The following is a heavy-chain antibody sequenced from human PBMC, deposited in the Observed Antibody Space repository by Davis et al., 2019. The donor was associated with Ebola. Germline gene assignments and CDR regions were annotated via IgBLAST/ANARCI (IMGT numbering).Heavy chain of an antibody. J-gene: IGHJ4*02. Sequence: GESLKISCAASGFTFSSYSMNWVRQAPGKGLEWVSSISSSSSYIYYADSVKGRFTISRDNAKNSLYLQMNSLRAEDTAVYYCTRETSADYWGQGTLVTVSS. CDR1: GFTFSSYS. V-gene: IGHV3-21*01. D-gene: IGHD6-6*01. CDR3: TRETSADY. CDR2: ISSSSSYI.